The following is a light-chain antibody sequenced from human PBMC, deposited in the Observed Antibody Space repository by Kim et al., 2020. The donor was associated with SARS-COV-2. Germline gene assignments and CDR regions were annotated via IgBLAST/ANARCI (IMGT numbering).Light chain of an antibody. CDR3: AAWDASLNGVV. CDR1: SSNIGIKT. J-gene: IGLJ2*01. CDR2: NND. Sequence: GQSVTISCSGSSSNIGIKTVSWYQQLPGTAPKLLIYNNDQRPSGVPDRFSGSKSGTSASLAISGLQSEDEADYYCAAWDASLNGVVFGGGTQLTVL. V-gene: IGLV1-44*01.